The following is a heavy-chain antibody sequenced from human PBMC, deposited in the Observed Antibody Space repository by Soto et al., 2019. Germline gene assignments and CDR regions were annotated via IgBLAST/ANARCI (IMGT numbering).Heavy chain of an antibody. Sequence: EVQLVESGGGLVEPGGSLRLSCAASGFTFSSYSMNWVRQAPGKGLEWVSYISSSSGTIDYADSVKGRFTISRDNAENSLYLQMNSLTAEDTAVYYCARDYFYYMDVWGKGTTVTVSS. CDR2: ISSSSGTI. J-gene: IGHJ6*03. V-gene: IGHV3-48*01. CDR3: ARDYFYYMDV. CDR1: GFTFSSYS.